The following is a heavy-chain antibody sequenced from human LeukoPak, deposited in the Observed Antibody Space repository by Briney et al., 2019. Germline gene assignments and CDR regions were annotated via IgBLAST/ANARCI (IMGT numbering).Heavy chain of an antibody. CDR3: ARDHSGYESGY. V-gene: IGHV3-21*01. CDR1: GFTFSSYS. Sequence: GGSLRLSCAASGFTFSSYSMNWVRQAPGKGLEWVSSISSSSSYIYYADSVKGRFTISRDNAKNSLYLQMNSLKAEDTAVYYCARDHSGYESGYWGQGTLVTVSS. CDR2: ISSSSSYI. D-gene: IGHD5-12*01. J-gene: IGHJ4*02.